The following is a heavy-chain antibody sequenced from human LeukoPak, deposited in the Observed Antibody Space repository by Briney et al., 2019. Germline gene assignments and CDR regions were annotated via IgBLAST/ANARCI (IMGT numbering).Heavy chain of an antibody. D-gene: IGHD4-11*01. CDR2: INPNSGGT. Sequence: GASVKVSCKASGYTFTGYYMHWVRQAPGQGLEWMGWINPNSGGTNYAQKFQGRVTMTRDTSISTAYMELSRLRSDDTAVYYCARGHSNYVQYMFYWGQGTLVTVSS. CDR1: GYTFTGYY. CDR3: ARGHSNYVQYMFY. J-gene: IGHJ4*02. V-gene: IGHV1-2*02.